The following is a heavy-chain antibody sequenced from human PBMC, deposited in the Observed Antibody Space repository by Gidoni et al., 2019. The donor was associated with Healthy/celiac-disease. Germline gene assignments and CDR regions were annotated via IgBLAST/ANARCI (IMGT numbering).Heavy chain of an antibody. J-gene: IGHJ6*02. D-gene: IGHD5-18*01. CDR3: ARDSAAMAPLNYYYYGMDV. CDR2: IWYDGSNK. CDR1: GFTFSSYV. V-gene: IGHV3-33*01. Sequence: QVQLVESGGGVVQPGRSLRLSCAASGFTFSSYVMHWVRQAPGKGLEWVAVIWYDGSNKYYADSVKGRFTISRDNSKNTLYLKMNSLRAEDTAVYYCARDSAAMAPLNYYYYGMDVWGQGTTVTVSS.